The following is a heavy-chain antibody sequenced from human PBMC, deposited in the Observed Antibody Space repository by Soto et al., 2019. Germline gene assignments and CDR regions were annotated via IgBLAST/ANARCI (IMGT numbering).Heavy chain of an antibody. CDR2: IIPIFGTA. V-gene: IGHV1-69*01. CDR3: ARLGTLYYSISWGNLFDP. J-gene: IGHJ5*02. D-gene: IGHD6-13*01. CDR1: GGNLSSYA. Sequence: VQLVQSGAEVKKPGSSVKVSCKASGGNLSSYAISWVRQAPGQGLEWMGGIIPIFGTATYEQKFQGRVTITAYETTSTAYMELSRLRSEDTAVYYCARLGTLYYSISWGNLFDPWGQQALVTVS.